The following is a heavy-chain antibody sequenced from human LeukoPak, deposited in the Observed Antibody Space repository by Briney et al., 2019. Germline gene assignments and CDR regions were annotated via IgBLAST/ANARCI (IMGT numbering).Heavy chain of an antibody. CDR1: GFIFSSYG. J-gene: IGHJ4*02. V-gene: IGHV3-30*18. CDR2: ISNDGSNK. D-gene: IGHD5-24*01. Sequence: GGSLRLSCAASGFIFSSYGMYWVRQAPGKGLEWVGIISNDGSNKYYADSVRGRFTISRDNSKNTVYLQMNDLRGEDTAVYYCAKDVDGWGQGTLVIVSS. CDR3: AKDVDG.